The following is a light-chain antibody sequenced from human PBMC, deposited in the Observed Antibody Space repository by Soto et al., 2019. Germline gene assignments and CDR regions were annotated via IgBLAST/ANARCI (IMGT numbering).Light chain of an antibody. CDR1: QSVSSNY. CDR3: HKYDNSPWT. Sequence: DIVLTQSPGTLSVSPGDSATLSCRGSQSVSSNYLAWYQQKPGQAPRILIYGESSRATGIPDRLSGSGSGTDLNLTITRLEPEDFAVYYCHKYDNSPWTCGQGTKVDIK. V-gene: IGKV3-20*01. CDR2: GES. J-gene: IGKJ1*01.